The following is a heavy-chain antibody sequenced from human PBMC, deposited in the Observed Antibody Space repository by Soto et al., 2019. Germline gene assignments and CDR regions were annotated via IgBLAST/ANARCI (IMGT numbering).Heavy chain of an antibody. J-gene: IGHJ6*02. D-gene: IGHD3-22*01. CDR2: MNPNSGNT. Sequence: VQLVQSGAEVKKPGASVTVSCTASGYMFTSYDIGWVRQATGQGLEWMGWMNPNSGNTGYAQNFQGRVTMTSNTSMGTAYMELSSLRSDDTAVYYCARIPSYDTSGPLDYYYGMDVWGQGTTVTVSS. CDR1: GYMFTSYD. CDR3: ARIPSYDTSGPLDYYYGMDV. V-gene: IGHV1-8*01.